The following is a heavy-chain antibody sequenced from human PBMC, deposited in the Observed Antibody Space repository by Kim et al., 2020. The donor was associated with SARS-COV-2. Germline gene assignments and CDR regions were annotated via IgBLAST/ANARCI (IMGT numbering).Heavy chain of an antibody. J-gene: IGHJ4*02. CDR3: LRQDLSGTYFDY. Sequence: GESLKISCETSGYSFGPYWIGWVRQLPGKGLEWMGFIHPVDSDVRVSPSFQGQVTISADRSSRSASLQWSSLKASDTAMYYCLRQDLSGTYFDYWGQGTVVTVSA. V-gene: IGHV5-51*01. CDR2: IHPVDSDV. D-gene: IGHD6-25*01. CDR1: GYSFGPYW.